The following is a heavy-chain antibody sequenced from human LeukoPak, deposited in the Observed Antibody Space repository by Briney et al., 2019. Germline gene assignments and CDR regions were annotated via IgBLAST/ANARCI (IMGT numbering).Heavy chain of an antibody. J-gene: IGHJ4*02. CDR3: ARYYYGSGNSDIDY. V-gene: IGHV3-33*01. CDR1: GFTFSSYG. CDR2: IWYDGSNK. D-gene: IGHD3-10*01. Sequence: GRSLRLSCAASGFTFSSYGMHWVRQAPGKGLEWVAVIWYDGSNKYYADSVKGRFTISRDNSKNTLYLQTNSLRAEDTAVYYCARYYYGSGNSDIDYWGQGTLVTVSS.